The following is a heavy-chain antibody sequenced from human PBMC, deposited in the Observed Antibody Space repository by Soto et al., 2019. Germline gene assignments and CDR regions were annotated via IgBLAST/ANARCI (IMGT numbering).Heavy chain of an antibody. CDR2: INHSGST. CDR1: GGSFSGYY. V-gene: IGHV4-34*01. CDR3: ARGYSSGWRSFYPDWFDP. D-gene: IGHD6-19*01. J-gene: IGHJ5*02. Sequence: SETLSLTCAVYGGSFSGYYWSWIRQPPGKGLEWIGEINHSGSTNYNPSLKSRVTISVDTSKNQFSLKLSSVTAADTAVYYLARGYSSGWRSFYPDWFDPWGQGTLVTVSS.